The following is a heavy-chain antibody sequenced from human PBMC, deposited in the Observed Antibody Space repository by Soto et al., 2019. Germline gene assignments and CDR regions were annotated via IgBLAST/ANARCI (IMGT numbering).Heavy chain of an antibody. CDR3: TRGGSLYDRTKGDY. V-gene: IGHV3-11*01. D-gene: IGHD3-16*01. J-gene: IGHJ4*02. CDR1: GFTFSSYA. CDR2: VDRTGSPL. Sequence: PGGSLRLSCAASGFTFSSYAVGWVRQPPGKGLEWISFVDRTGSPLFYAGSVKGRFTISRDNAKNSLFLQMNSLRVEDTAVYSCTRGGSLYDRTKGDYWGPGTQVTVSS.